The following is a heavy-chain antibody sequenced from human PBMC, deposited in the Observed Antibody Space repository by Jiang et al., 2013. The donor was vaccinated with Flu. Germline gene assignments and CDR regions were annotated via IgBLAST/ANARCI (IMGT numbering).Heavy chain of an antibody. J-gene: IGHJ4*02. V-gene: IGHV3-11*06. CDR1: GFTFSDHY. CDR3: ARESRNGGRGGKCYDD. D-gene: IGHD2-15*01. Sequence: VQLVESGGGLVNPGGSLRLSCEASGFTFSDHYMSWIRQAPGKGLEWLGYISEISTYTSYADSVKGRFTISRDNARNSLYLQVSSLRAEDSAVYYCARESRNGGRGGKCYDDWGQGTVVTSPQ. CDR2: ISEISTYT.